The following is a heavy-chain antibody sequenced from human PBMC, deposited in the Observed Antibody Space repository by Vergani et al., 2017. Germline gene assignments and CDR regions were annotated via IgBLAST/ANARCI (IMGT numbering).Heavy chain of an antibody. D-gene: IGHD1-26*01. CDR3: ARCYGSYGDNNWFDP. J-gene: IGHJ5*02. CDR1: GGTFSSYA. CDR2: IIPVFGTA. V-gene: IGHV1-69*01. Sequence: QVQLVQSGAEVKKPGSSVKVSCKASGGTFSSYAISWVRQAPGQGLEWMGGIIPVFGTANYAQKFQGRVTITAGESTSTAYMELSSLRSEDTAVYYCARCYGSYGDNNWFDPWGQGTLVTVSS.